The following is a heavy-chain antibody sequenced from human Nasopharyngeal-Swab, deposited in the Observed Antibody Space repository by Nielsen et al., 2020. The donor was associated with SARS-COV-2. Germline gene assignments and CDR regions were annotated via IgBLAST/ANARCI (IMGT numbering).Heavy chain of an antibody. CDR1: GGSFSGYY. CDR3: ARGFHPRHYYDSSGSSLDY. J-gene: IGHJ4*02. Sequence: SQTLSLTCAVYGGSFSGYYWSWIRQPPGKGLEWIGEINHSGGTNYNPSLKSRVTISVDTSKNQFSLKLSSVTAADTAVYYCARGFHPRHYYDSSGSSLDYWGQGTLVTVSS. D-gene: IGHD3-22*01. V-gene: IGHV4-34*01. CDR2: INHSGGT.